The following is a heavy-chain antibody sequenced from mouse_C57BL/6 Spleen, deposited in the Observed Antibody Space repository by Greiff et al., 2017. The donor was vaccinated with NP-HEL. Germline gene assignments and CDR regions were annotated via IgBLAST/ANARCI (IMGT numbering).Heavy chain of an antibody. CDR1: GFTFSDYG. D-gene: IGHD2-4*01. V-gene: IGHV5-17*01. CDR3: ARGDYDYDEGTWYFDV. CDR2: ISSGSSTI. J-gene: IGHJ1*03. Sequence: EVKVVESGGGLVKPGGSLKLSCAASGFTFSDYGMHWVRQAPEKGLEWVAYISSGSSTIYYADTVKGRFTISRDNAKNTLFLQMTSLRSEDTAMYYCARGDYDYDEGTWYFDVWGTGTTVTVSS.